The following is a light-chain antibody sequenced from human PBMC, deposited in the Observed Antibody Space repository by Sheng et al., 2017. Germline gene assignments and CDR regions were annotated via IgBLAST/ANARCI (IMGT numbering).Light chain of an antibody. J-gene: IGLJ3*02. CDR2: SND. CDR1: TSNIGRNT. V-gene: IGLV1-44*01. CDR3: AAWDDSLNGPV. Sequence: QSVLTQVPSVSGTPGQRVTISCSGSTSNIGRNTVSWYQHLPGTAPKVLIYSNDNRPAGVPDRFSGSKSGTSVSLAISGLQSDDEGDYYCAAWDDSLNGPVFGGGTKLTVL.